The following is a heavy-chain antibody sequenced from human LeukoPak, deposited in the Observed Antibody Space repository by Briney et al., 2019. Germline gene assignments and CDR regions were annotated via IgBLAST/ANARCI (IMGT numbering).Heavy chain of an antibody. Sequence: PSETLSLTCTASGGSISSSSYYWGWIRQPPGKGLEWIGSIYYSGSTYYNPSLKSRDTISVDTSKNQFSLKLSSVTAADTAVYYCARVRRDSLYYDFGSGPDYWGQGTLVTVSS. V-gene: IGHV4-39*07. J-gene: IGHJ4*02. CDR2: IYYSGST. D-gene: IGHD3-3*01. CDR3: ARVRRDSLYYDFGSGPDY. CDR1: GGSISSSSYY.